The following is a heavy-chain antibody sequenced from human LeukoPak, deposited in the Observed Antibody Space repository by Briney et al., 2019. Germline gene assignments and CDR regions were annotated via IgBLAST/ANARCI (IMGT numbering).Heavy chain of an antibody. Sequence: SETLSLTCTVSGVSISSYYWSWIRQPPGKGLEWIGYIYYSGSTNYNPSLKSRVTISVDTSKNQFSLKLSSVTAADTAVYYCATSPYYDSSGYYAGYWGQGTLVTVSS. CDR3: ATSPYYDSSGYYAGY. D-gene: IGHD3-22*01. V-gene: IGHV4-59*08. CDR1: GVSISSYY. J-gene: IGHJ4*02. CDR2: IYYSGST.